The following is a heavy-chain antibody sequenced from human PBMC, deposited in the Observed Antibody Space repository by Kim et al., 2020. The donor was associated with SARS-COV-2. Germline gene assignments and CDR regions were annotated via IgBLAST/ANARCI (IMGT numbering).Heavy chain of an antibody. V-gene: IGHV4-39*07. J-gene: IGHJ3*02. CDR3: ARGWTELWYANPHAFEI. CDR1: GGSISSSSYY. Sequence: SETLSLTCTXSGGSISSSSYYWGGIRQPPGKGLEWIGSIYYSGSNYYNPSLKSRVTISVDTSKNQFSLKLSSVTAADTAVYYCARGWTELWYANPHAFEIWGQGTMVTVSS. D-gene: IGHD5-18*01. CDR2: IYYSGSN.